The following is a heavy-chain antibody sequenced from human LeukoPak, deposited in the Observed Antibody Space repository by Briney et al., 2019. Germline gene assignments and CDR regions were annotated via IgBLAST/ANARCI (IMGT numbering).Heavy chain of an antibody. D-gene: IGHD3-16*01. CDR2: ISDSGGST. CDR3: AKQLRTIMITLGPFDY. V-gene: IGHV3-23*01. J-gene: IGHJ4*02. CDR1: GFTFSSYA. Sequence: GGSLRLSCAASGFTFSSYAMSWVRQAPGEGLEWVSAISDSGGSTYYADSVKGRFTISRDNSKNTLYLLLNSLRAEDTAVYFCAKQLRTIMITLGPFDYWGQGSLVTVSS.